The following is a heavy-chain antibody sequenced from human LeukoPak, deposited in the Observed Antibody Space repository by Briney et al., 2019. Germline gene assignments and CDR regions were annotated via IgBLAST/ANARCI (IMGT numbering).Heavy chain of an antibody. CDR3: AKSAVAGTRLFDY. D-gene: IGHD6-19*01. J-gene: IGHJ4*02. Sequence: GGSLRLSCAASGFTFSSYGMHWVRQAPGKGLEWVAVISYDGSNKYYADSVKGRFTISRDNSKNTLYLQMNSLRAEDTAVYYCAKSAVAGTRLFDYWGQGTLVTVSS. CDR1: GFTFSSYG. V-gene: IGHV3-30*18. CDR2: ISYDGSNK.